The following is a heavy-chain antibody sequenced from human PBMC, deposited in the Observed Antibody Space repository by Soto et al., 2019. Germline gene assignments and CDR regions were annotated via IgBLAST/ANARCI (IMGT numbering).Heavy chain of an antibody. CDR1: GGSISTYY. CDR2: IYYSGNT. Sequence: PSETLSLTCTVSGGSISTYYWSWIRQPPGKGLEWIGYIYYSGNTNYNPSLKSRVTISVDTSKNQFSLKLRSVTAADTAVYYCARIPVVVPAAISGGSDYYYGMDVWGQGTTVTVS. V-gene: IGHV4-59*01. J-gene: IGHJ6*02. D-gene: IGHD2-2*01. CDR3: ARIPVVVPAAISGGSDYYYGMDV.